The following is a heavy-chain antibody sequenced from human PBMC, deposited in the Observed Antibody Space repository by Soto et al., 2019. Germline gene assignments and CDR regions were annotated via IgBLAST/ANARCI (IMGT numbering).Heavy chain of an antibody. CDR3: ARQIDSSGYYPDY. V-gene: IGHV4-39*01. D-gene: IGHD3-22*01. J-gene: IGHJ4*02. Sequence: SETLSLTCTVSGGSISSSIYYWGWIRQPPGKGLEWIGSIYYSGSTYYNPSLKSRVTISVDTSKNQFSLKLSSVTAADTAVYYCARQIDSSGYYPDYWGQGTLVTVSS. CDR2: IYYSGST. CDR1: GGSISSSIYY.